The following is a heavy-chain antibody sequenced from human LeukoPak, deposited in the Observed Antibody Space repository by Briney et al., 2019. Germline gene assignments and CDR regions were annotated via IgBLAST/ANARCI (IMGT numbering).Heavy chain of an antibody. Sequence: TSETLSLTCAVYGGSFSGYYWSWIRQPPGKGLEWIGEINHSGSTNYNPSLKSRVTISVDTSKNQFSLKLSSVTAADTAVYYCARGLRYSYGSRGEYYFDYWGQGTLVTVSS. V-gene: IGHV4-34*01. J-gene: IGHJ4*02. CDR1: GGSFSGYY. D-gene: IGHD5-18*01. CDR3: ARGLRYSYGSRGEYYFDY. CDR2: INHSGST.